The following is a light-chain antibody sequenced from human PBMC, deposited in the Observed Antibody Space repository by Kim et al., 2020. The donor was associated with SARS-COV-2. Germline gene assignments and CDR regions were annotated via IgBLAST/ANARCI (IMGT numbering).Light chain of an antibody. CDR2: GAS. CDR1: QSVSSNN. V-gene: IGKV3-20*01. Sequence: SPGESANLSCRASQSVSSNNLAWYQQKPGQAPRLLIYGASTRATGIPDRFSGSGSGTDFTLTISRLEPEDFAVYYCQQSGSSPLTFGGGTKVDIK. CDR3: QQSGSSPLT. J-gene: IGKJ4*01.